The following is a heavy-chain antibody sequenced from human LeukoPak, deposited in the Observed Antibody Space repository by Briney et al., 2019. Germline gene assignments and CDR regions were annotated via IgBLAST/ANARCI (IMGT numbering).Heavy chain of an antibody. CDR3: ARARPSMWIDY. J-gene: IGHJ4*02. D-gene: IGHD5-12*01. Sequence: GGSLRLSCAAFGFTFSNYEVNWVRQAPGKGLEWISYISSSGSTIYYADSVKGRFTISRDNAKNSVYLQMNSLRAEDTAVYYCARARPSMWIDYWGQGTLVTVSS. CDR1: GFTFSNYE. V-gene: IGHV3-48*03. CDR2: ISSSGSTI.